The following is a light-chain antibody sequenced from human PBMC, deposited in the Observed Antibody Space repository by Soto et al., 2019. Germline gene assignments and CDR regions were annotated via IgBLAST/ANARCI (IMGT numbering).Light chain of an antibody. Sequence: DIQMTQSPSTLSASVGDRVTITCRASPSISSWLAWYQQKPGKAPKLLIYKASSLESGVPSRFSGSGSGTECTLTISSLQPDDFATYYCQQYNDYPWTFGQGTKVYVK. V-gene: IGKV1-5*03. CDR1: PSISSW. CDR2: KAS. CDR3: QQYNDYPWT. J-gene: IGKJ1*01.